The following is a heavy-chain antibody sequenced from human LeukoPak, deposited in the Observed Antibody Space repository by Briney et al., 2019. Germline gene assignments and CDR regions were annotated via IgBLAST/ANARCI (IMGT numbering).Heavy chain of an antibody. CDR3: ARDGRYSSSSTGGDP. CDR2: ISSSPGSI. CDR1: GFTFSTYS. Sequence: PGGSLRLSCAASGFTFSTYSMNWVRQAPGKGLEWVSYISSSPGSISYADSVKGRFTISRDNAKNSLYLQMNSLRAEDTAVYYCARDGRYSSSSTGGDPWGQGTLVTVSS. V-gene: IGHV3-48*04. J-gene: IGHJ5*02. D-gene: IGHD6-13*01.